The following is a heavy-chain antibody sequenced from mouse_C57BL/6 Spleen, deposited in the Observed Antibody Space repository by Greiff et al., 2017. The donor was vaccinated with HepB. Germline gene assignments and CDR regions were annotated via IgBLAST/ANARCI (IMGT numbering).Heavy chain of an antibody. D-gene: IGHD1-1*01. CDR2: ISGGGGNT. J-gene: IGHJ4*01. V-gene: IGHV5-9*01. Sequence: EVQRVESGGGLVKPGGSLKLSCAASGFTFSSYTMSWVRQTPEKRLEWVATISGGGGNTYYPDSVKGRFTISRDNAKNTLYLQMSSLRSEDTALYYCARQTVVAYYYAMDYWGQGTSVTVSS. CDR3: ARQTVVAYYYAMDY. CDR1: GFTFSSYT.